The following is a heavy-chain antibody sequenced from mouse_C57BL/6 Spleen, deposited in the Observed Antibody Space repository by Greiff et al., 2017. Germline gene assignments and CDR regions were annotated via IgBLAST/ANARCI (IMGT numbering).Heavy chain of an antibody. Sequence: QVQLQQSGAELVKPGASVKMSCKASGYTFTSYWITWVKQRPGQGLEWIGDIYPGSGSTNYNEKFKSTATLTVDTSSSTAYMQLSSLTSEDSAVYYCARGGLLWLRQDAMDYWGQGTSVTVSS. V-gene: IGHV1-55*01. CDR2: IYPGSGST. CDR1: GYTFTSYW. CDR3: ARGGLLWLRQDAMDY. J-gene: IGHJ4*01. D-gene: IGHD2-2*01.